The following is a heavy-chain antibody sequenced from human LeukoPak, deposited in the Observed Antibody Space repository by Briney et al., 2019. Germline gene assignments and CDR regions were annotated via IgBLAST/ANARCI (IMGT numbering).Heavy chain of an antibody. Sequence: KPSETLSLTCTVSGGSISSYYWSWIRQPPGKGLEWIGYIYYSGSTNYNPSLKSRVTISVDTSKNQFSLKLSSVTAADTAVYYCARTPRGYCSGGSCYHPYYYYYYMDVWGKGTTVTVSS. D-gene: IGHD2-15*01. V-gene: IGHV4-59*01. J-gene: IGHJ6*03. CDR2: IYYSGST. CDR3: ARTPRGYCSGGSCYHPYYYYYYMDV. CDR1: GGSISSYY.